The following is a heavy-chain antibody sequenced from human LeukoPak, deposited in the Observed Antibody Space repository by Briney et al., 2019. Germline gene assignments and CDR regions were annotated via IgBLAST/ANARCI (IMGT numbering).Heavy chain of an antibody. D-gene: IGHD5-18*01. CDR3: ATSADTALVGYFDY. V-gene: IGHV3-21*01. J-gene: IGHJ4*02. CDR2: ISSSSSYI. CDR1: GFTFSSYS. Sequence: GSLRLSCAASGFTFSSYSMNWVRQAPGKGLEWVSSISSSSSYIYYADSVRGRFTISRDNAKNSLYLQMNSLRAEDTAVYYCATSADTALVGYFDYWGQGTLVTVSS.